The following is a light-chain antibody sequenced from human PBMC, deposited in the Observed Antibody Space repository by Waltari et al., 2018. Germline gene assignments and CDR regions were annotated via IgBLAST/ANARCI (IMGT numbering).Light chain of an antibody. CDR3: QHYVRLPAT. J-gene: IGKJ1*01. V-gene: IGKV3-20*01. Sequence: EIVLTQSPGTLSLSPGERATLSCWASQSVGRSLAWYQQKPGQAPRLLIYGASIRATGIPDRFSGSGSKTDFSLTISRPEPEDLAVYYCQHYVRLPATFGQGTKVEIK. CDR1: QSVGRS. CDR2: GAS.